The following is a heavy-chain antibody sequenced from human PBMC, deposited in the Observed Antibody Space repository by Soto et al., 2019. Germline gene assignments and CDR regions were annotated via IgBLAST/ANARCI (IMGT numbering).Heavy chain of an antibody. V-gene: IGHV4-59*08. CDR3: ARRSPGGAAFDI. J-gene: IGHJ3*02. CDR1: GGSISSYY. CDR2: IYYSGST. Sequence: PSETLSLTCTVSGGSISSYYWSWIRQPPGKGLEWIGYIYYSGSTNYNPSLKSRVTISVDTSKNQFSLKLSSVTAADTAVYYCARRSPGGAAFDIWGQGTTVTVS.